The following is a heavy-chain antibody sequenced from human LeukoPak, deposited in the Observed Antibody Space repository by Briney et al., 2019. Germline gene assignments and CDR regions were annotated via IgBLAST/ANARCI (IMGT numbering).Heavy chain of an antibody. CDR1: GGSISSYY. Sequence: ETLSLTCTVSGGSISSYYWSWVRQAPGKGLEWVSYISSSSTIYYADSVKGRFTISRDNAKNSLYLQMNSLRAEDTAVFYCARADSGSYYYYYYYMDVWGKGTTVTVSS. J-gene: IGHJ6*03. V-gene: IGHV3-69-1*01. CDR2: ISSSSTI. D-gene: IGHD1-26*01. CDR3: ARADSGSYYYYYYYMDV.